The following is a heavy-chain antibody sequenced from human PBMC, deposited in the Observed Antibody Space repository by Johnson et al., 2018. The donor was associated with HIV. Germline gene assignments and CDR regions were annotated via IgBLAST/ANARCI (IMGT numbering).Heavy chain of an antibody. CDR1: GFTFSSYA. J-gene: IGHJ3*02. V-gene: IGHV3-30*04. CDR3: ARGTPWDAFDI. Sequence: QVQLVESGGGVVQPGRSLRLSCAASGFTFSSYAMHWVRQAPGKGLEWVAVISYDGSNKYYADSVKGRFTISRDNSKNTLYLQMNSLRAEDTAVYYCARGTPWDAFDIWGQGTRVTVSS. CDR2: ISYDGSNK.